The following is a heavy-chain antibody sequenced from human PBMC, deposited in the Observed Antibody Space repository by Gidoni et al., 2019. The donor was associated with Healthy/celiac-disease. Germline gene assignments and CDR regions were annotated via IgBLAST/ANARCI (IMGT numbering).Heavy chain of an antibody. Sequence: QLQLQESGPGLVKPSETLSLTRTVSGGSISSSSYYWRWIRQPPGKELEWIGSIYYSGSPYYNPSLKSRVTISVDTSKNQFSLKLSSVTAADTAVYYCARRGYSYGRDYWGQGTLVTVSS. J-gene: IGHJ4*02. CDR3: ARRGYSYGRDY. D-gene: IGHD5-18*01. CDR1: GGSISSSSYY. V-gene: IGHV4-39*01. CDR2: IYYSGSP.